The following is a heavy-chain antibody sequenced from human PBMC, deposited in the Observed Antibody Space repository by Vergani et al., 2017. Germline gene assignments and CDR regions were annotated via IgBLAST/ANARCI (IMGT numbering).Heavy chain of an antibody. Sequence: VQLVESGGGVVQPGTSLRLSCVVSGFTFSDHYMDWVRQAPGKGLEWVGRTRNKANSYTTEYAASVKGRFTISRDDSKNSLYLQMNSLKTEDTAVYYCARGALLDWGQGTLVTVSS. D-gene: IGHD2/OR15-2a*01. J-gene: IGHJ4*02. CDR3: ARGALLD. CDR2: TRNKANSYTT. V-gene: IGHV3-72*01. CDR1: GFTFSDHY.